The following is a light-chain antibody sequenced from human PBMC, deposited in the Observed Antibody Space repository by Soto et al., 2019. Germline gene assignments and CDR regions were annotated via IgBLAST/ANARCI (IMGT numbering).Light chain of an antibody. Sequence: EIVLTQSPGTLSLSPGERATLSCIASQSVSSSYLAWYQQKPGQAPRLLIYGASSRATGIPDRFSGSGSGTDFTLTISRLEPEDFAVYYCQQYGSSRRTFGQGTKVDIK. CDR3: QQYGSSRRT. CDR2: GAS. J-gene: IGKJ1*01. CDR1: QSVSSSY. V-gene: IGKV3-20*01.